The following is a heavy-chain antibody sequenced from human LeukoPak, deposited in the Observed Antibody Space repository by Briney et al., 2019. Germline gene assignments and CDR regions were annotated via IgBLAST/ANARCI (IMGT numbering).Heavy chain of an antibody. CDR1: GGSISSYY. Sequence: SETLSLTCTVSGGSISSYYWSWIRQPPGKGLERIGYIYYSGSTNYNPSLKSRVTISVDTSKNQFSLKLSSVTAADTAVYYCARRMDYDNNAFDIWGQGTMVTVSS. J-gene: IGHJ3*02. CDR2: IYYSGST. CDR3: ARRMDYDNNAFDI. D-gene: IGHD3-22*01. V-gene: IGHV4-59*08.